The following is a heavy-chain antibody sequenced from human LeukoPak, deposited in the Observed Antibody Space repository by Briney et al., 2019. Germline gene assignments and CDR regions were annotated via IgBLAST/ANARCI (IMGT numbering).Heavy chain of an antibody. J-gene: IGHJ4*02. D-gene: IGHD4-17*01. Sequence: GGSLRLSCATSGFTFSNYWMSWVRQAPGKGLEWVAVISYDGSNKYYADSVKGRFTISRDSSKNTLYLQMNSLRAEDTAVYYCARDVDYGDYVFDYWGQGTLVTVSS. CDR1: GFTFSNYW. CDR3: ARDVDYGDYVFDY. CDR2: ISYDGSNK. V-gene: IGHV3-30*03.